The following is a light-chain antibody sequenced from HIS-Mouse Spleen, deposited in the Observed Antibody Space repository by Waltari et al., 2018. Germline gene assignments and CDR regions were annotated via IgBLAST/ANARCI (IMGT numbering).Light chain of an antibody. CDR1: NIGSKN. Sequence: SYELTQPLSVSVALGQTARITCGGNNIGSKNVHWYQQKPGQAPVLVIDRDSNRPSGIPARFSGSNSGNTATLTISRAQAGDEADYYCQVWDSSTVVFGGGTKLTVL. CDR3: QVWDSSTVV. J-gene: IGLJ2*01. CDR2: RDS. V-gene: IGLV3-9*01.